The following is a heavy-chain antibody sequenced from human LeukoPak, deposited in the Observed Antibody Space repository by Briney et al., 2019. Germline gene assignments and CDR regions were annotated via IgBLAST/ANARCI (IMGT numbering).Heavy chain of an antibody. Sequence: SETLSLTCAVSGGSISSSNWWSWVRQPPGKGLEWIGEIYHSGSTNYNPSLKSRVTISLDTSRNQFPLKLNSVTAADTAVYYCAKSNGYGLVDIWGQGTMVTVSS. CDR2: IYHSGST. V-gene: IGHV4-4*02. CDR3: AKSNGYGLVDI. J-gene: IGHJ3*02. CDR1: GGSISSSNW. D-gene: IGHD3-10*01.